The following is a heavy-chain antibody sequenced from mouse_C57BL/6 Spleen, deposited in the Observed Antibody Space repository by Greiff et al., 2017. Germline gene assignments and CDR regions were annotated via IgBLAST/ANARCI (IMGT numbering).Heavy chain of an antibody. J-gene: IGHJ1*03. CDR3: AKFDGNEGYFDV. CDR1: GYSFTDYN. CDR2: INPNYGTT. Sequence: VQLNESGPELVKPGASVKISCKASGYSFTDYNMNWVKQSNGKSLEWIGVINPNYGTTSYNQKFKGKATLTVDPSSSTAYMQLNSLTSEDSAVYYCAKFDGNEGYFDVWGTGTTVTVSS. D-gene: IGHD2-1*01. V-gene: IGHV1-39*01.